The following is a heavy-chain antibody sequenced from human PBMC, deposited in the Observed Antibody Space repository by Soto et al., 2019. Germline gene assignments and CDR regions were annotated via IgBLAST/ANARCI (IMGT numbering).Heavy chain of an antibody. CDR3: ARGGGFNTPNTQGLDYYYGMDV. Sequence: SETLSLTCAVYGGSFSGYYWSWIRQPPGKGLEWIGEINHSGSTNYNPSLKSRVTMTRDTSISTAYMELSRLRSDDTAVYYCARGGGFNTPNTQGLDYYYGMDVWGQGTTVTVSS. V-gene: IGHV4-34*01. CDR1: GGSFSGYY. J-gene: IGHJ6*02. CDR2: INHSGST. D-gene: IGHD3-10*01.